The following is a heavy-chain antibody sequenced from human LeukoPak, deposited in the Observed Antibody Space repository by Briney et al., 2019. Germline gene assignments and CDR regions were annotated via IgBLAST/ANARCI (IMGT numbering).Heavy chain of an antibody. J-gene: IGHJ1*01. V-gene: IGHV3-30*02. D-gene: IGHD2-2*01. Sequence: PGGSLRLSCAASGFPFSSYGMHWVRQAPGKGLEWVAFVRYDGSDKYYADSVEGRFTISRDNSKNTLYLQMNSLRPEDTAVYYCAKAYCSSTRCSSDLYFQHWGQGTLVTVSS. CDR1: GFPFSSYG. CDR3: AKAYCSSTRCSSDLYFQH. CDR2: VRYDGSDK.